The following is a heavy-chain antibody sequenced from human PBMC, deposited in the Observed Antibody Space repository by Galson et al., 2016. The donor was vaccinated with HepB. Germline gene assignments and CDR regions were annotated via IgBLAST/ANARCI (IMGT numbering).Heavy chain of an antibody. CDR1: GFTFSSSA. V-gene: IGHV3-9*01. CDR2: INWNSGTI. CDR3: AKDRGDGYDTDAFDI. D-gene: IGHD5-24*01. J-gene: IGHJ3*02. Sequence: SLRLSCAASGFTFSSSAMSWVRQAPGKGLEWVSGINWNSGTIGYADSVRGRFTISRDNAKNSLFLQMNSLRAEDTALYYCAKDRGDGYDTDAFDIWGQGTMVIVSS.